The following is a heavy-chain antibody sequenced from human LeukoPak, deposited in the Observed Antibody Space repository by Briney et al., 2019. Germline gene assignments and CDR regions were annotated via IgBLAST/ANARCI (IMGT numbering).Heavy chain of an antibody. J-gene: IGHJ5*02. CDR2: IWYDGSNK. CDR1: GFTFSSYG. Sequence: PGRSLRLSCAASGFTFSSYGMHWVRQAPGKGLEWVAVIWYDGSNKYYADSVKGRFTISRDNSKNTLYLQMNSLRAEGTAVYYCARDAIAVAGTSWFDPWGQGTLVTVSS. CDR3: ARDAIAVAGTSWFDP. V-gene: IGHV3-33*01. D-gene: IGHD6-19*01.